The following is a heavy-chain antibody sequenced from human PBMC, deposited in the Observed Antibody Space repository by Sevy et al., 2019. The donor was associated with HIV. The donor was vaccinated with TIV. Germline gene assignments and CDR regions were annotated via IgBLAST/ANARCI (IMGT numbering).Heavy chain of an antibody. V-gene: IGHV1-69*13. D-gene: IGHD6-19*01. CDR2: IIPILGTV. CDR1: GGTFSRYG. CDR3: ARGGGNGWYYFDY. Sequence: ASVKVSCKASGGTFSRYGISWVRQAPGQGLEWMGGIIPILGTVNYAQKFQGRVTITADESTKTAYMELSSLRSEDTALYYCARGGGNGWYYFDYWGQETLVTVSS. J-gene: IGHJ4*02.